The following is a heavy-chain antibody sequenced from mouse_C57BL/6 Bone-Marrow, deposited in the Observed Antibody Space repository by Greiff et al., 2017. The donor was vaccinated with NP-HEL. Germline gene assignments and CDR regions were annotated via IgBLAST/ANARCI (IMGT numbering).Heavy chain of an antibody. CDR2: IYPGSGST. CDR3: ARLGDYDEGFAY. D-gene: IGHD2-4*01. CDR1: GYTFTSYW. Sequence: QVQLQQPGAELVKPGASVKMSCKASGYTFTSYWITWVKQRPGQGLEWIGDIYPGSGSTNYNEKFKSKATLTVDTSSSTAYMQLSSLTSEDSAVYYCARLGDYDEGFAYWGQGTLVTVSA. J-gene: IGHJ3*01. V-gene: IGHV1-55*01.